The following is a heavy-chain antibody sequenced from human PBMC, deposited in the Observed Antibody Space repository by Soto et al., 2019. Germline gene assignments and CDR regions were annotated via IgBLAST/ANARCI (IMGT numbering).Heavy chain of an antibody. J-gene: IGHJ4*02. CDR1: GGSISSGCSY. V-gene: IGHV4-30-4*01. CDR3: ARDRYDYGNHLDY. CDR2: IYYSGST. D-gene: IGHD3-16*01. Sequence: TLSLICTVSGGSISSGCSYWGWIRQPPGKGLEWIGYIYYSGSTYYNPSLKSRVTISVDTSKNQFSLKLSSVTAADTAVYYCARDRYDYGNHLDYWGQGTLVTVS.